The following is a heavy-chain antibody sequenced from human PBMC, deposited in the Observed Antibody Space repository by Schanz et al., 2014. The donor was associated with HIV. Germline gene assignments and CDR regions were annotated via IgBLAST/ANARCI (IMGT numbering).Heavy chain of an antibody. CDR3: ARVPTHYYGSGSYYPFDY. Sequence: QVQLVQSGAEVKKPGASVKVSCKASGYTFTSYGINWVRQATGQGLEWMGWMNPNSGNTGFAQKFQGRVTMTRNTSIDTAYLVLSSLRSEDTAVYFCARVPTHYYGSGSYYPFDYWGQGTLVAVSS. D-gene: IGHD3-10*01. J-gene: IGHJ4*02. CDR1: GYTFTSYG. V-gene: IGHV1-8*02. CDR2: MNPNSGNT.